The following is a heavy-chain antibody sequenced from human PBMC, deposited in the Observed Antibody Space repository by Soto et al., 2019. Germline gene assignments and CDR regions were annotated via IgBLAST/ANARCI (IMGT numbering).Heavy chain of an antibody. D-gene: IGHD2-2*01. J-gene: IGHJ6*03. CDR2: ISGSGGST. CDR1: GFTFSSYA. Sequence: PGGSLRLSCAASGFTFSSYAMSWVRQAPGKGLEWVSAISGSGGSTYYADSVKGRFTISRDYSKNTLYLQMNSLRAEDTAVYYCAKVNVVVPAARYYYYMDVWGKGTTVTVSS. CDR3: AKVNVVVPAARYYYYMDV. V-gene: IGHV3-23*01.